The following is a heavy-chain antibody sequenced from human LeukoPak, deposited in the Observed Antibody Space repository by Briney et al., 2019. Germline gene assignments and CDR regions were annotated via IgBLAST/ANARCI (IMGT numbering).Heavy chain of an antibody. Sequence: PSETLSLTCTVSGGSISSYYLSWIRQPPGKGLEWIANIYHSGSTYYNPSLKSRGTISVDTSKNQFSLKLSSVTAADTAIYYCARVHINSGYYFGDAFDIWGQGTMVTVSS. D-gene: IGHD3-22*01. CDR1: GGSISSYY. J-gene: IGHJ3*02. CDR3: ARVHINSGYYFGDAFDI. V-gene: IGHV4-59*08. CDR2: IYHSGST.